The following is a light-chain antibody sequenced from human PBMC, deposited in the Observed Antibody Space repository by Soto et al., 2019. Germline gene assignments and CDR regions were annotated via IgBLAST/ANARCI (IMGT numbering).Light chain of an antibody. V-gene: IGKV3-11*01. CDR3: QQYNNWPLT. Sequence: SPAPLSFSPADRATLSCSASQSVNSYLAWYQQKPGQAPRLLIYDASNRATGIPARFSGSGSGTDFTLTISSLEPEDFAVYYCQQYNNWPLTFGGGTKVDIK. CDR2: DAS. J-gene: IGKJ4*01. CDR1: QSVNSY.